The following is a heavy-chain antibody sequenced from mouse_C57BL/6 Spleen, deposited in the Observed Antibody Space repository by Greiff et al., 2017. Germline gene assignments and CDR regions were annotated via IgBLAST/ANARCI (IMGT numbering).Heavy chain of an antibody. Sequence: QVTLTVSGPGILQSSQTLSLTCSFSGFSLSTSGMGVSWIRQPSGKGLEWLAPIYWDDDKRYNPSLKSRRPISKDTSRNQVFLKITRVDTADTAPYYCARSLVITTVVAYWYFDVWGTGTTVTVSS. CDR2: IYWDDDK. V-gene: IGHV8-12*01. CDR3: ARSLVITTVVAYWYFDV. J-gene: IGHJ1*03. D-gene: IGHD1-1*01. CDR1: GFSLSTSGMG.